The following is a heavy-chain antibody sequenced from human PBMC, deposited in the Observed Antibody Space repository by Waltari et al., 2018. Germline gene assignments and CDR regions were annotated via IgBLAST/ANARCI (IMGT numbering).Heavy chain of an antibody. Sequence: SYYWNWILQLQGKGLEWMGFINYSGTTEYNPSLKKRATTSIQTSKNQFSLRLDSVTAADTAIYYCARPGIGDAFDVWGQGTMVTVSS. J-gene: IGHJ3*01. CDR3: ARPGIGDAFDV. CDR2: INYSGTT. V-gene: IGHV4-61*07. CDR1: SYY.